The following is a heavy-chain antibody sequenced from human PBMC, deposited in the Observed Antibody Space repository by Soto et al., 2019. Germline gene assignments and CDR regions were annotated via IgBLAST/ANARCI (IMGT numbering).Heavy chain of an antibody. J-gene: IGHJ4*02. CDR3: ATTDQTGGGTFDY. Sequence: SVKVSCKASGGTFSSYAISWARQAPGQGLEWMGGIIPIFGTANYAQKFQGRVTITADESTSTAYMELSSLRSEDTAVYYCATTDQTGGGTFDYWGQGTLVTVSS. CDR2: IIPIFGTA. V-gene: IGHV1-69*13. D-gene: IGHD7-27*01. CDR1: GGTFSSYA.